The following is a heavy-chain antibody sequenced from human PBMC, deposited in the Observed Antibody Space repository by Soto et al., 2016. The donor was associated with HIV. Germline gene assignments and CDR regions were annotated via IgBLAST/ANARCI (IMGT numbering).Heavy chain of an antibody. Sequence: EVQLVESGGGLVQPGGSLRLSCAASGFTFSDHYMDWVRQAPGKGLEWVGRTRNKANSYTTEYAASVKGRFTISRDDSKNSLFLQMNSLKTEDTAVYYCATEWYDILTGRGDYFDYWGQGTLVTVSS. V-gene: IGHV3-72*01. D-gene: IGHD3-9*01. CDR2: TRNKANSYTT. J-gene: IGHJ4*02. CDR3: ATEWYDILTGRGDYFDY. CDR1: GFTFSDHY.